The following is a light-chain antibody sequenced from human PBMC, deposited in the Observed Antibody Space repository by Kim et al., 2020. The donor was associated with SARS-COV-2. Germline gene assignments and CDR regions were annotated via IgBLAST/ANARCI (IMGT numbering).Light chain of an antibody. Sequence: VSPGQTASITCSAQKVGDKYAWWYQQKPGQSPVLVIYQDSKRPSGIPERFSGSNSGNTATLTISGTQAMDEADYYCQAWDSSIVVFGGGTQLTVL. CDR2: QDS. CDR1: KVGDKY. V-gene: IGLV3-1*01. J-gene: IGLJ2*01. CDR3: QAWDSSIVV.